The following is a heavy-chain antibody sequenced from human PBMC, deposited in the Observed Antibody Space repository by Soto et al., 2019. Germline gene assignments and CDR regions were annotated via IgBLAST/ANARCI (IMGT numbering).Heavy chain of an antibody. CDR1: IFTFNISW. CDR2: TITKSDDTTT. J-gene: IGHJ4*02. V-gene: IGHV3-15*01. CDR3: NILGYCSGSSCYRTIYFDY. D-gene: IGHD2-2*02. Sequence: LSSASYIFTFNISWMACVRQGQREVLEWVGSTITKSDDTTTNYAEPVTRRLAVPRDESRDTVYMQMNSLKTEDTALYYCNILGYCSGSSCYRTIYFDYWGRGTLVTVSS.